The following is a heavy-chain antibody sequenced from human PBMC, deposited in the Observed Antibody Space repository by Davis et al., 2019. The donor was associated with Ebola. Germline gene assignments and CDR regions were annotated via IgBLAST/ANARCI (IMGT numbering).Heavy chain of an antibody. Sequence: GGSLRLSCEASGFTLDDYAMHWVRQAPGKGLEWVSVIRWNSGSIGYADSVKGRFTISRDNAKNSLYLQMNSLRAEDTALYYCLKFSENGGDDVYGMEVWGQGTTVTVSS. CDR2: IRWNSGSI. CDR3: LKFSENGGDDVYGMEV. V-gene: IGHV3-9*01. D-gene: IGHD4-23*01. J-gene: IGHJ6*02. CDR1: GFTLDDYA.